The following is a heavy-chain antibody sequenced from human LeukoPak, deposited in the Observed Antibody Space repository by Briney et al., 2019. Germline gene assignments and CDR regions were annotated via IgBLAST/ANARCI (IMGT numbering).Heavy chain of an antibody. CDR2: VYSSGDT. D-gene: IGHD3-22*01. Sequence: GGSLRLSCAASGFSVSSNYMSWVRQAPGKGLEWVSIVYSSGDTYYADSVKGRFTISRDNSRNTVYLQMNSLRAEDTAVYFCARLESYDSSGSYWGYFDYWGQGTLVTVSS. CDR3: ARLESYDSSGSYWGYFDY. J-gene: IGHJ4*02. V-gene: IGHV3-53*01. CDR1: GFSVSSNY.